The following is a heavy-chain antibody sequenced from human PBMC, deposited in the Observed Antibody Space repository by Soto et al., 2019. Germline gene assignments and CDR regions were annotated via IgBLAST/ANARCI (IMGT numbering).Heavy chain of an antibody. CDR2: ISPGADVS. CDR1: GFTFSSFV. D-gene: IGHD1-20*01. V-gene: IGHV3-23*01. Sequence: EVQLLESGGGLVQPGGSLRLSCAASGFTFSSFVMNWVRQAPGKGLAWVSTISPGADVSHYTDSVKGRLTISRDNSRRTLHLQMHSLRVEDAAVYFCVRRAITATTTWGAFDVWGQGTAVTVSS. CDR3: VRRAITATTTWGAFDV. J-gene: IGHJ3*01.